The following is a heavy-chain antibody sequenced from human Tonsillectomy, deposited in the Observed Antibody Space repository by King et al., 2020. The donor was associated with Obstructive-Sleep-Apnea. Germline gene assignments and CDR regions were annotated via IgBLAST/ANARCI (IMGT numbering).Heavy chain of an antibody. V-gene: IGHV3-7*03. D-gene: IGHD3-10*01. CDR2: IKQDGSEK. J-gene: IGHJ4*02. CDR1: GFTVSSYW. Sequence: VQLVESGGGLVQPGGSLRLSCAASGFTVSSYWMSWVRQAPGKGLEWVANIKQDGSEKYYVDSVEGGFTFSKDNAKNSLFLQMNSLRAEDTAVYYCAGITMVRGVIGYWGQGTLVTVSS. CDR3: AGITMVRGVIGY.